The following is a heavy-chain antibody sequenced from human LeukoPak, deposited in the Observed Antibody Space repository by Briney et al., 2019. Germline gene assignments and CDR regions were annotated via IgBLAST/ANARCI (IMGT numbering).Heavy chain of an antibody. J-gene: IGHJ4*02. CDR2: IKQDGSEK. V-gene: IGHV3-7*01. D-gene: IGHD3-10*01. Sequence: GGSLRLSCVASGFTFSGYWVTWVRQAPGKGLEWVANIKQDGSEKYYVDSVKGRFTISRDNTKNSLYLQMNSLRAEDTAVYYCARDPGYYGSGSYLNWGQGTLVTVSS. CDR3: ARDPGYYGSGSYLN. CDR1: GFTFSGYW.